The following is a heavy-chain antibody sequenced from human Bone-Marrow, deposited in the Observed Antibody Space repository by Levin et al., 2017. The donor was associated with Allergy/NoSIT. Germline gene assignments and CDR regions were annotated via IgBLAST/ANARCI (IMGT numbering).Heavy chain of an antibody. V-gene: IGHV4-34*01. CDR3: ARGSPAKDDALDI. CDR1: GGSFSGYY. CDR2: ITHTGST. Sequence: PSETLSLTCAVDGGSFSGYYWIWIRQTPGKGPEWIGEITHTGSTNYNLSLEGRLTLSVDTSKNQFSLRLTSVTAADTAVYFCARGSPAKDDALDIWGQGTVVNVSS. J-gene: IGHJ3*02.